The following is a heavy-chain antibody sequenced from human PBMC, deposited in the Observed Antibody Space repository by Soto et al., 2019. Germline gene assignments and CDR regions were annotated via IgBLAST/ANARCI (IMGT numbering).Heavy chain of an antibody. V-gene: IGHV3-30*18. CDR2: ISYDGSNK. Sequence: PGGSLRLSCAASGFTFSSYGMHWVRQAPGKGLEWVAVISYDGSNKYYADSVKGRFTISRDNSKNTLYLQMNSLRAEDTAMYYCAKGRHIVVVTAVDYWGQGTLVTVSS. CDR3: AKGRHIVVVTAVDY. D-gene: IGHD2-21*02. CDR1: GFTFSSYG. J-gene: IGHJ4*02.